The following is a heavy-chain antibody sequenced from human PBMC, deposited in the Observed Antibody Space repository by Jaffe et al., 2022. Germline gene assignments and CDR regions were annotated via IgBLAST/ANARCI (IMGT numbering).Heavy chain of an antibody. CDR3: AKDQYYDYIWGSYRKGYFQH. Sequence: QVQLVESGGGVVQPGGSLRLSCAASGFTFSSYGMHWVRQAPGKGLEWVAFIRYDGSNKYYADSVKGRFTISRDNSKNTLYLQMNSLRAEDTAVYYCAKDQYYDYIWGSYRKGYFQHWGQGTLVTVSS. J-gene: IGHJ1*01. V-gene: IGHV3-30*02. D-gene: IGHD3-16*02. CDR1: GFTFSSYG. CDR2: IRYDGSNK.